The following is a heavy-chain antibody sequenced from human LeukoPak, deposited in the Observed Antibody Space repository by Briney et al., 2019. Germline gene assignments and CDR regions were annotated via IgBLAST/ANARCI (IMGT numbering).Heavy chain of an antibody. Sequence: GGSLRLSCAASGFTFSSYGMHWVRQAPGKGLEWVAFIRYDGSNKYYADSVKGRFTISRDNSKNTLYLQMNSLRAEDTAVYYCAKYRNDYVWGTPPDWFDPWGQGTLVTVSS. CDR1: GFTFSSYG. J-gene: IGHJ5*02. V-gene: IGHV3-30*02. D-gene: IGHD3-16*01. CDR3: AKYRNDYVWGTPPDWFDP. CDR2: IRYDGSNK.